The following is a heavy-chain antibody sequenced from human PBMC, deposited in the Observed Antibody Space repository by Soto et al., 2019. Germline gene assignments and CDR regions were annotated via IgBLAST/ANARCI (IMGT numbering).Heavy chain of an antibody. V-gene: IGHV3-23*01. CDR3: AKLRSVAAAGYFDY. J-gene: IGHJ4*02. CDR2: ISGGGGST. Sequence: GGSLRLSCAASGFTFSSYAMSWVRQAPGKGLEWVSTISGGGGSTYYADSVKGRFTISRDNSKNTLYLQMNSLRAEDTALYYCAKLRSVAAAGYFDYWGQGTLVTVSS. D-gene: IGHD6-13*01. CDR1: GFTFSSYA.